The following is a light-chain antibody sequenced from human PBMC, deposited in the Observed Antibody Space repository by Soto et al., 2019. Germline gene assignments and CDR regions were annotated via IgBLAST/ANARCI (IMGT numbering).Light chain of an antibody. V-gene: IGLV1-44*01. CDR2: SNA. Sequence: QSVLTQPPSASGTPGQTVTISCSGSGSNIGENAVNWSQHLPGTAPQLLIYSNALRPSGVPHRFSGSKSGTAGSLAISGLQSEDEAHYYCAAWDDSLKAMLFGGGTKVTVL. CDR1: GSNIGENA. CDR3: AAWDDSLKAML. J-gene: IGLJ3*02.